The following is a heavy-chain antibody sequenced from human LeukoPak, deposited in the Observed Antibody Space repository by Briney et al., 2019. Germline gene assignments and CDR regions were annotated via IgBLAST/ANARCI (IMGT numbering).Heavy chain of an antibody. CDR1: GYTLTELS. J-gene: IGHJ4*02. V-gene: IGHV1-18*01. CDR2: ISAYDGNT. CDR3: ARDGYGSGKGYFDY. Sequence: ASVKVSCKVSGYTLTELSVHWVRQAPGKGLEWMGWISAYDGNTNSAQKFQGRVTMTTDTSTSTAYMELWSLRPDDTAVYYCARDGYGSGKGYFDYWGQGTLVTVSS. D-gene: IGHD3-10*01.